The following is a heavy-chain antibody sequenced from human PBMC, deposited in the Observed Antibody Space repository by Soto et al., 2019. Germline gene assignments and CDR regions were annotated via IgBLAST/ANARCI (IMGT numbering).Heavy chain of an antibody. J-gene: IGHJ2*01. CDR3: AREARYYYGSGSTSFYWYFDL. V-gene: IGHV4-59*01. CDR2: IYYSGST. CDR1: GGSISSYY. Sequence: QVQLQESGPGLVKPSETLSLTCTVSGGSISSYYWSWIRQPPGKGLEWIGDIYYSGSTNYNPSLKSRVTISVDTSKNQFSLKLSSVTAADTAVYYCAREARYYYGSGSTSFYWYFDLWGRGTLVTVSS. D-gene: IGHD3-10*01.